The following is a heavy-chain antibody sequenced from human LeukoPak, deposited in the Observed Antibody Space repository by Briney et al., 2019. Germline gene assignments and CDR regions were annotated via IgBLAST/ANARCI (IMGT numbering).Heavy chain of an antibody. CDR2: IYSGGST. CDR1: GFTVSSNY. J-gene: IGHJ4*02. CDR3: VKVAGLLGAPYFFDY. D-gene: IGHD3-3*01. Sequence: GGSLRLSCAASGFTVSSNYMSWVRQAPGKGLEWVSVIYSGGSTYYADSVKGRFTISRDNSKNTLYLQMNSLRAEDTAVYYCVKVAGLLGAPYFFDYWGQGTLVTVSS. V-gene: IGHV3-53*01.